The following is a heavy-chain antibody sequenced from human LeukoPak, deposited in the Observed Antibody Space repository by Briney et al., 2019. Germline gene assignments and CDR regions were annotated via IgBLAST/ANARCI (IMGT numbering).Heavy chain of an antibody. CDR3: ATRGYCSSSSCYGIEH. Sequence: GGSLRLSCATSGFTFSNAWMTWVRQAPGKGLEWVGRVKSKIEGGTTDYAAPVKGRFSISRDDSKDTLYLQMNSLKTEDTAVYYCATRGYCSSSSCYGIEHWGQGTLVTVSS. V-gene: IGHV3-15*01. D-gene: IGHD2-2*01. CDR1: GFTFSNAW. CDR2: VKSKIEGGTT. J-gene: IGHJ1*01.